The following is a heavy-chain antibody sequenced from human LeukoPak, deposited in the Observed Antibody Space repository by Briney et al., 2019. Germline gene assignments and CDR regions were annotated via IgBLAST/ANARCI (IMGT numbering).Heavy chain of an antibody. V-gene: IGHV4-4*07. J-gene: IGHJ4*02. CDR2: IYTSGNT. Sequence: SATLSLTCTVSGGSISSYYWGWIRQPAGRGLEWIGRIYTSGNTNYNPSLKSRVTMSVDASKKQFSLKLSSVTAADSAVYYCASSGYYGSGSYFEYWGQGTLVTVSS. D-gene: IGHD3-10*01. CDR1: GGSISSYY. CDR3: ASSGYYGSGSYFEY.